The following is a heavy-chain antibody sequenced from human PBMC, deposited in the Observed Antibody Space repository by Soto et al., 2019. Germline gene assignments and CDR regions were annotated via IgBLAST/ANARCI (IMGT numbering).Heavy chain of an antibody. V-gene: IGHV3-30*18. CDR3: AKDGGGGQHIAAAGTYVWYYFDY. CDR1: GFTFSSYG. J-gene: IGHJ4*01. D-gene: IGHD6-13*01. Sequence: QVQLVESGGGVVQPGRSLRLSCAASGFTFSSYGMHWVRQAPGKGLEWVAVISYDGSNKYYADSVKGRFTISRDTSKNTLYLQMNGLRAEDTAVYYCAKDGGGGQHIAAAGTYVWYYFDYWGHGTLVTVSS. CDR2: ISYDGSNK.